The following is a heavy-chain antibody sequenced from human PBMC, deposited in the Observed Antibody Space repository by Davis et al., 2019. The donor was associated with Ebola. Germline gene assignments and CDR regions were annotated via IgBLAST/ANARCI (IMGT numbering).Heavy chain of an antibody. J-gene: IGHJ3*02. V-gene: IGHV3-30*04. CDR1: GFTFSRYA. CDR3: ARDLGKWELLGAFDI. D-gene: IGHD1-26*01. Sequence: SLNISCAASGFTFSRYAMHWVRQAPGKGLERVAVISYDGSNKYYADSVKGRFTISRDNSKNTLYLQMNSLRAEDTAVYYCARDLGKWELLGAFDIWGQGTMVTVSS. CDR2: ISYDGSNK.